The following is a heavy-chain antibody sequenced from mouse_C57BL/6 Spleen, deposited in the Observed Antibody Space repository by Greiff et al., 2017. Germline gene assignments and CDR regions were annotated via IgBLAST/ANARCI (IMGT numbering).Heavy chain of an antibody. CDR1: GYAFSSSW. J-gene: IGHJ2*01. Sequence: QVQLQQSGPELVKPGASVKISCKASGYAFSSSWMNWVKQRPGKGLEWIGRIYPGDGDTNYNGKFKGKATLTADKSSSTAYMQLSSLTSEDSAVYFCARRPAQATDYFDYWGQGTTLTVSS. CDR2: IYPGDGDT. V-gene: IGHV1-82*01. D-gene: IGHD3-2*02. CDR3: ARRPAQATDYFDY.